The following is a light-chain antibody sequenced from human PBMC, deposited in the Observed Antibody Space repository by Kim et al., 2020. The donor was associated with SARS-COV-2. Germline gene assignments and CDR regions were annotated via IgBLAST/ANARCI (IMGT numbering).Light chain of an antibody. CDR3: QCRDSSGNRMM. CDR2: NKD. Sequence: SSELTQDPALSVALGQLITITCQGDNLKRFYASWYQQKPGQPPKLLFYNKDDRPSGVPARFYASNSGDRAFLTINGAQAEDEADYYCQCRDSSGNRMMFGGGTQLTVL. V-gene: IGLV3-19*01. CDR1: NLKRFY. J-gene: IGLJ3*02.